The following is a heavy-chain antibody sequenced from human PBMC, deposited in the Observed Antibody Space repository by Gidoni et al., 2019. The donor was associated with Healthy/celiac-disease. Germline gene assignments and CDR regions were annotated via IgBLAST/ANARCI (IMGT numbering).Heavy chain of an antibody. CDR2: IYYSGST. CDR3: ARGLYYYDSSVSDAFDI. D-gene: IGHD3-22*01. V-gene: IGHV4-39*07. Sequence: QLQLQESGPGLVKPSETLSLTCTVSGGSISSSSYYWGWIRQPPGKGLEWIGSIYYSGSTYYNPSLKSRVTISVDTSKNQFSLKLSSVTAADTAVYYCARGLYYYDSSVSDAFDIWGQGTMVTVSS. CDR1: GGSISSSSYY. J-gene: IGHJ3*02.